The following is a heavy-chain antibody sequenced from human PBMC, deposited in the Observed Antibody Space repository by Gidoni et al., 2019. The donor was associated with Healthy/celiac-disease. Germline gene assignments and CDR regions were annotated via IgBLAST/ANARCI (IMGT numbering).Heavy chain of an antibody. D-gene: IGHD3-10*01. Sequence: QLQLQESGPGLVKPSETLSLTCTVSGGSISSSSYYWAWIRQPPGKGLEWIGSIYYSGSTYYTPSLKSRVTISVDTSKNQFSLKLSSVTAADTAVYYCARADDYPYYYGSGSYYSGAFDIWGQGTMVTVSS. CDR1: GGSISSSSYY. CDR2: IYYSGST. J-gene: IGHJ3*02. CDR3: ARADDYPYYYGSGSYYSGAFDI. V-gene: IGHV4-39*07.